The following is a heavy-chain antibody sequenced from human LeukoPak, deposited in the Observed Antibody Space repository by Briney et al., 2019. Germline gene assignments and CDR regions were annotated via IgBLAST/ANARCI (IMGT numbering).Heavy chain of an antibody. CDR2: INHSGST. CDR1: GGSFSGYY. CDR3: ARGGGETTVTTPPHFDY. D-gene: IGHD4-11*01. Sequence: PSETLSLTCAVYGGSFSGYYWSWIRQPPGKGLEWIGEINHSGSTNYNPSLKSRVTISVDTSKNQFSLKLSSVTAADTAVYYCARGGGETTVTTPPHFDYWGQGTLVTVSS. J-gene: IGHJ4*02. V-gene: IGHV4-34*01.